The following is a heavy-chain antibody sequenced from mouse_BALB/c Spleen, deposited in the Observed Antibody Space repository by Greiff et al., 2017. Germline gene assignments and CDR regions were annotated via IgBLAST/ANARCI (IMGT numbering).Heavy chain of an antibody. V-gene: IGHV3-2*02. CDR2: ISYSGST. J-gene: IGHJ2*01. D-gene: IGHD1-1*01. CDR1: GYSITSDYA. CDR3: AREGSHYFDY. Sequence: VQLKESGPGLVKPSQSLSLTCTVTGYSITSDYAWNWIRQFPGNKLEWMGYISYSGSTSYNPSLKSRISITRDTSKNQFFLQLNSVTTEDTATYYCAREGSHYFDYWGQGTTLTVSS.